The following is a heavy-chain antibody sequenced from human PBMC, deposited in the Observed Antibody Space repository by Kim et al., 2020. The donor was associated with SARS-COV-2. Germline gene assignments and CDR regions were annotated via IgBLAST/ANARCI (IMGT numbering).Heavy chain of an antibody. CDR2: INHSGST. V-gene: IGHV4-34*01. CDR3: ARSLNPLLRDLIYY. D-gene: IGHD3-3*01. CDR1: GGSFSGYY. J-gene: IGHJ4*02. Sequence: SETLSLTCAVYGGSFSGYYWSWIRQPPGKGLEWIGEINHSGSTNYNPSLKSRVTISVDTSKNQFSLKLSSVTAADTAVYYCARSLNPLLRDLIYYWGQGNLVTVSS.